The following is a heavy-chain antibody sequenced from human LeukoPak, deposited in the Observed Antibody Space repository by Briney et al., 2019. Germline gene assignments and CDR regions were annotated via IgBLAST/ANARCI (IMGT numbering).Heavy chain of an antibody. D-gene: IGHD2-2*01. CDR2: ISSTGSTI. CDR3: ARGTYLFDY. Sequence: RGSLRLSCAASGFNFRSYEMNWVRQAPGKGLEWISYISSTGSTIYYADSVRGRFTISRDNAKNSLSVQMNSLRAEDTAVYYCARGTYLFDYWGQ. V-gene: IGHV3-48*03. J-gene: IGHJ4*02. CDR1: GFNFRSYE.